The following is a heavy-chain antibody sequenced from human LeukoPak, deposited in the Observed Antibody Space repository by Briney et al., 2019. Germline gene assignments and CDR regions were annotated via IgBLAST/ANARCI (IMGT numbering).Heavy chain of an antibody. CDR1: GYTLTEYY. V-gene: IGHV1-69*13. CDR3: ARGLGDSSGWYVY. CDR2: IIPIFGTA. D-gene: IGHD6-19*01. J-gene: IGHJ4*02. Sequence: SVKVSCKASGYTLTEYYIHWVRQAPGQGLEWMGGIIPIFGTANYAQKFQGRVTITADESTSTAYMELSSLRSEDTAVYYCARGLGDSSGWYVYWGQGTLVTVSS.